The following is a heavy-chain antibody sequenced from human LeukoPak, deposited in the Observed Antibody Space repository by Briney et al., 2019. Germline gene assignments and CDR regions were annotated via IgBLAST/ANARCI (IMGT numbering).Heavy chain of an antibody. CDR2: ISASGRPI. D-gene: IGHD6-6*01. J-gene: IGHJ4*02. CDR1: GFTFSSYS. Sequence: GGSLRLSCAASGFTFSSYSMNWVRQAPGKGLEWLSYISASGRPIHYADSVKGRFTISRDNSNNTLYLQMSSLRAEDTAMYYCAKMPDSSSSGFRPSFDYWGQGTLVTVSS. CDR3: AKMPDSSSSGFRPSFDY. V-gene: IGHV3-48*01.